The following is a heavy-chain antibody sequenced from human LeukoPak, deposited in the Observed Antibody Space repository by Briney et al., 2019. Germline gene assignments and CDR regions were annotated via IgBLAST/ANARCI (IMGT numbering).Heavy chain of an antibody. CDR3: ATGLYNFDY. CDR2: FDPEDGET. Sequence: ASVKVSCRVSGHPLTELYMLWVRHASGKAFEWMGGFDPEDGETIYAQKFQGRVTMTEDTSTDTAYMELSSLRSEDTAVYYCATGLYNFDYWGQGTLVTVSS. CDR1: GHPLTELY. D-gene: IGHD3-10*01. J-gene: IGHJ4*02. V-gene: IGHV1-24*01.